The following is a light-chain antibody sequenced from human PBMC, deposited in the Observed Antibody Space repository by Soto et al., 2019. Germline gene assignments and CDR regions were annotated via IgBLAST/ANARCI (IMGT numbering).Light chain of an antibody. CDR3: QQYNKWPPYT. J-gene: IGKJ2*01. Sequence: EIVMPQSPATLSVSPGARATLSCRASQSVSSNLAWYQQKPGQAPRLLIYGASTRATGVPARFSGSGSGTEFTLTISSLQSEDFAVYYCQQYNKWPPYTFGQGTKLEIK. V-gene: IGKV3-15*01. CDR1: QSVSSN. CDR2: GAS.